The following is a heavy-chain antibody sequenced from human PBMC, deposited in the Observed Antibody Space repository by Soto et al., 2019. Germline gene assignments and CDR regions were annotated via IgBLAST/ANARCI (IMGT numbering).Heavy chain of an antibody. CDR2: IGSRGESYAT. J-gene: IGHJ4*02. CDR3: SRDASDWFFN. D-gene: IGHD3-9*01. Sequence: PGGCLRLSCAASDFPFGASALQWVRQASGKGLEWLGRIGSRGESYATTYGVSVKGRFTISRDDSKKTAYLQMNSLESEDTPVYYCSRDASDWFFNWGRGTLVTVSS. CDR1: DFPFGASA. V-gene: IGHV3-73*01.